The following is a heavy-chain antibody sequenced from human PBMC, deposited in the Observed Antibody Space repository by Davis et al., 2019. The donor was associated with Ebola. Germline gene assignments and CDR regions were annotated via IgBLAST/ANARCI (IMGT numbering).Heavy chain of an antibody. J-gene: IGHJ4*02. D-gene: IGHD3-22*01. Sequence: GESLKISCAASGFTFSDYYMSWIRQAPGKGLEWVSYISSSSSYTNYADSVKGRFTISRDNSKNTLYLQMNSLRAEDTAVYYCAKGNLYYYDSSGSSRGGYWGQGTLVTVSS. CDR2: ISSSSSYT. CDR1: GFTFSDYY. CDR3: AKGNLYYYDSSGSSRGGY. V-gene: IGHV3-11*05.